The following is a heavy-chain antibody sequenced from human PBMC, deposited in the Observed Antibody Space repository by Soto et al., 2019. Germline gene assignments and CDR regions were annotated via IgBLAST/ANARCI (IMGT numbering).Heavy chain of an antibody. J-gene: IGHJ3*02. CDR1: GYTFTSYG. Sequence: ASVKVSCKASGYTFTSYGISWVRQAPGQGLEWMGWISAYNGNTNYAQKLQGRVTMTKDTSTSTAYMELRSLRSDDTAVYYCARDIISLDSSDLHDAFDIWGQGTMVTVSS. CDR3: ARDIISLDSSDLHDAFDI. D-gene: IGHD3-22*01. CDR2: ISAYNGNT. V-gene: IGHV1-18*01.